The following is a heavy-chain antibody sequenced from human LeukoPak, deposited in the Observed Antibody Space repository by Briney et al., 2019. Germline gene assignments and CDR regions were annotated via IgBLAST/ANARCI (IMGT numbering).Heavy chain of an antibody. V-gene: IGHV4-4*07. D-gene: IGHD6-13*01. CDR1: GGSISSYY. Sequence: SETLSLTCTVSGGSISSYYWSWIRRPAGKGLEWIGRIYTSGSTNYNPSLKSRVTMSVDTSKNQFSLKLSSVTAADTAVYYCARAAGSSSVYNWFDPWGQGTLVTVSS. CDR2: IYTSGST. CDR3: ARAAGSSSVYNWFDP. J-gene: IGHJ5*02.